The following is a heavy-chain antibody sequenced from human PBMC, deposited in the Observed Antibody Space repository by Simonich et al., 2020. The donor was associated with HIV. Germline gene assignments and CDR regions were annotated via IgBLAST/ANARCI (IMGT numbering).Heavy chain of an antibody. CDR2: INLRGST. CDR3: ARRHPTTVTTPYFDY. CDR1: GGSFSGYY. Sequence: QVQLQQWGAGLLKPSETLSLTCAVYGGSFSGYYWSWIRQPPGKGREWIGEINLRGSTNYNPSLKSRVTISVDTSKNQFSLKLSSVTAADTAVYYCARRHPTTVTTPYFDYWGQGTLVTVSS. J-gene: IGHJ4*02. V-gene: IGHV4-34*01. D-gene: IGHD4-17*01.